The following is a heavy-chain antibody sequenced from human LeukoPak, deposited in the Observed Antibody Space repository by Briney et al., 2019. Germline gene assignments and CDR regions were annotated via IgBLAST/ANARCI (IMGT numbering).Heavy chain of an antibody. D-gene: IGHD3-10*01. CDR1: GGSFSGYY. Sequence: SETLSLTCAVYGGSFSGYYWSWIRQPPGKGLEWIGEINHSGSTNYNPSLKSRVTISVDTSKNQFSLKLSSATAADTAVYYCARGRREYYFDYWGQGTLVTVSS. CDR2: INHSGST. V-gene: IGHV4-34*01. CDR3: ARGRREYYFDY. J-gene: IGHJ4*02.